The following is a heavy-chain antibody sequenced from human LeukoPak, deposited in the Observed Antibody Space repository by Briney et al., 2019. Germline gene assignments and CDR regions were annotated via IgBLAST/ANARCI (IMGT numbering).Heavy chain of an antibody. CDR1: GGSISSYY. J-gene: IGHJ4*02. Sequence: SETLSLTCTVSGGSISSYYWSWIRQPPGKGLEWIGYIYTSGSTNYNPSLKSRVTISVDTSKNQFSLKLSSVTAADTAVYYCARDVSSSKVFDYWGQGTLVTVSS. V-gene: IGHV4-4*09. CDR3: ARDVSSSKVFDY. D-gene: IGHD6-6*01. CDR2: IYTSGST.